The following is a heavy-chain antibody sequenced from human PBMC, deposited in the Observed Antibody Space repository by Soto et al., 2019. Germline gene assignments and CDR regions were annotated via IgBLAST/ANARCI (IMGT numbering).Heavy chain of an antibody. V-gene: IGHV6-1*01. CDR1: GGNATRHSSA. CDR3: ARFSDNYDGVAY. D-gene: IGHD4-4*01. CDR2: THYRSKWYN. Sequence: TLPLTGGISGGNATRHSSALNLLRPDPTRGLEWLGRTHYRSKWYNDYAVSVKSRITINPDTSKNQFSLQLNSVTPEDTAVYFFARFSDNYDGVAYSGQRTLVTVSS. J-gene: IGHJ4*02.